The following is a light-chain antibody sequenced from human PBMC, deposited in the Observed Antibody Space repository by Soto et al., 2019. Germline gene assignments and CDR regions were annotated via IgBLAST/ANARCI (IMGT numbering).Light chain of an antibody. J-gene: IGKJ1*01. V-gene: IGKV1-5*03. CDR2: KAS. CDR3: QQYCNSPLA. Sequence: DIQMTQSPAALSSSVGDRVTITCRASQNINDRLAWYQQTPGKAPKLLIFKASRYQGGVPSTFSGSGSGTEFTLTISSLQPGDFATYYCQQYCNSPLAFGQGTKVEV. CDR1: QNINDR.